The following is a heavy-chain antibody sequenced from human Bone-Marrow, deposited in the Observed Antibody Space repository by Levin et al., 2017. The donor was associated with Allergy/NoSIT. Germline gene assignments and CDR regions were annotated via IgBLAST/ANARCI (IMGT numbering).Heavy chain of an antibody. Sequence: GESLKISCKASGYTFTSYGISWVRQAPGQGLEWMGWISAYNGNTNYAQKLQGRVTMTTDTSTSTAYMELRSLRSDDTAVYYCARDWKLRYGDYRASYYFDYWGQGTLVTVSS. CDR2: ISAYNGNT. V-gene: IGHV1-18*01. CDR3: ARDWKLRYGDYRASYYFDY. CDR1: GYTFTSYG. J-gene: IGHJ4*02. D-gene: IGHD4-17*01.